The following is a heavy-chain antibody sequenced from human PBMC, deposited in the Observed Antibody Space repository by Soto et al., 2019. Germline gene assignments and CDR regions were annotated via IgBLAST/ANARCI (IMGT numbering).Heavy chain of an antibody. Sequence: GGSLRLSCSASGFTFSSYAMHWVRQAPGKGLEYVSAISSNGGSTYYADSVKGRFTISRDNSKNTLYLQMSSLRAEDTAVYYCVNHVLRFLETGGYWGQGTLVTVSS. CDR2: ISSNGGST. D-gene: IGHD3-3*01. CDR3: VNHVLRFLETGGY. J-gene: IGHJ4*02. V-gene: IGHV3-64D*08. CDR1: GFTFSSYA.